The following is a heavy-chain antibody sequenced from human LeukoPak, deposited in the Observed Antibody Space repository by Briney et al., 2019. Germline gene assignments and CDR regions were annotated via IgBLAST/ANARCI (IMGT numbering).Heavy chain of an antibody. CDR1: GYTFTGYY. D-gene: IGHD2-2*01. CDR2: INPNSGGT. J-gene: IGHJ6*03. Sequence: ASVKVSCKASGYTFTGYYMHWVRQAPGQGLEWMGWINPNSGGTNYAQKFQGRVTMTRGTSISTAYMELSRLRSGDTAVYYCAREVGGVVPAATNYYYYYMDVWGKGTTVTVSS. CDR3: AREVGGVVPAATNYYYYYMDV. V-gene: IGHV1-2*02.